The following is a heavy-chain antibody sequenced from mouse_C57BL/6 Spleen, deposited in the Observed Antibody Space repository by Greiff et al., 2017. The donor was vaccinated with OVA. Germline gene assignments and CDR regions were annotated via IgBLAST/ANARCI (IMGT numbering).Heavy chain of an antibody. CDR3: ARDRGYSDYFDY. CDR1: GFTFSDYG. Sequence: EVHLVESGGGLVKPGGSLKLSCAASGFTFSDYGMHWVRQAPEKGLEWVAYISSGSSTIYYADTVKGRFTISRDNAKNNLYLQMSHLKSEDTAMYYCARDRGYSDYFDYWGQGTTLTVSS. D-gene: IGHD2-3*01. J-gene: IGHJ2*01. CDR2: ISSGSSTI. V-gene: IGHV5-17*03.